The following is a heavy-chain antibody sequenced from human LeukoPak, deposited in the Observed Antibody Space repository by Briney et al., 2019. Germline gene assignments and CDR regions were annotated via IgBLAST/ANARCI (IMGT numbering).Heavy chain of an antibody. V-gene: IGHV3-30*03. CDR3: ARDLGSCSGDSCSFHGMDV. CDR1: GFKFYSFD. J-gene: IGHJ6*02. Sequence: QSGGSLRLSCAASGFKFYSFDMHWVRQAPGKGLESVAVASYGGINRYNADSVKGRFTISRDNSENMMYLQMNSLRAEDTAVYYCARDLGSCSGDSCSFHGMDVWGQGTTVTVSS. CDR2: ASYGGINR. D-gene: IGHD2-15*01.